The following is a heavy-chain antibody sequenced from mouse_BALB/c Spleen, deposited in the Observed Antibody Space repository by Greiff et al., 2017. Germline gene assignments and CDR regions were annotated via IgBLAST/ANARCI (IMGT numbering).Heavy chain of an antibody. Sequence: VQLQQPGAELVKPGASVKLSCKASGYTFTSYWMHWVKQRPGQGLEWIGEIDPSDSYTNYNQKFKGKATLTVDKSSSTAYMQLSSLTSEDSAVYYCGRRAWVGRAWFGYWGQGTPGTVSA. CDR1: GYTFTSYW. CDR2: IDPSDSYT. CDR3: GRRAWVGRAWFGY. J-gene: IGHJ3*01. D-gene: IGHD3-1*01. V-gene: IGHV1-69*02.